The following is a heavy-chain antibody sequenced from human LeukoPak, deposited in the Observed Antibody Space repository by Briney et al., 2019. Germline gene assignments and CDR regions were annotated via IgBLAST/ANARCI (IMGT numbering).Heavy chain of an antibody. CDR2: TSGSGVNS. V-gene: IGHV3-23*01. J-gene: IGHJ4*02. CDR3: AKEYSGYDFDY. CDR1: GFTLRSYD. Sequence: GGSLRLSCAASGFTLRSYDMSWVRQAPGKGLEWVAATSGSGVNSYYADSVRGWFTISRDNSQNTLYLQMDSLRAEDTALYYCAKEYSGYDFDYWGQGTLVTVSS. D-gene: IGHD5-12*01.